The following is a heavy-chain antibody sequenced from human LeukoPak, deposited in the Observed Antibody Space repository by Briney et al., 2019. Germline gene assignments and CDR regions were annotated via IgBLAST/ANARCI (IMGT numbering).Heavy chain of an antibody. D-gene: IGHD5/OR15-5a*01. CDR2: IIPIFGTA. J-gene: IGHJ5*02. CDR1: GGTFSSYA. Sequence: ASVKVSCKASGGTFSSYAISWVRQAPGQGLEWMGGIIPIFGTANYAQKFQGRVTITTDESTSTAYMELSSLRSEDTAVYYCAREVASTYNWFDPWGQGTLVTVSS. V-gene: IGHV1-69*05. CDR3: AREVASTYNWFDP.